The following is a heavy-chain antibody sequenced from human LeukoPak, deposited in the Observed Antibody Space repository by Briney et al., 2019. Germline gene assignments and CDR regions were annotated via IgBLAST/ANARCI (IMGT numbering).Heavy chain of an antibody. Sequence: ASVKVSCKASGGTFSSYAISWVRQAPGQGLEWMGRIIPILGIANYAQKFQGRVTITADKSTSTAYMELSGLRSEDSAVYYCAGSYSYGPPPLDYWGQGTLVTVSS. V-gene: IGHV1-69*04. D-gene: IGHD5-18*01. CDR2: IIPILGIA. CDR1: GGTFSSYA. J-gene: IGHJ4*02. CDR3: AGSYSYGPPPLDY.